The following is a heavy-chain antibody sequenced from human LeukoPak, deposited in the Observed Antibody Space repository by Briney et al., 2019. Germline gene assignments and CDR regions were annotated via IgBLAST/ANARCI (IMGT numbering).Heavy chain of an antibody. CDR2: ISSSSSYI. Sequence: PGGSLRLSCAASGFTFSSYSMNWVRQAPGKGLEWVSSISSSSSYIYYADSVKGRFTISRDNAKNTLYLQMNSLRAEDTAVYYCARGTSSVFYYYYYMDVWGKGTTVTVSS. D-gene: IGHD3-22*01. V-gene: IGHV3-21*01. CDR1: GFTFSSYS. CDR3: ARGTSSVFYYYYYMDV. J-gene: IGHJ6*03.